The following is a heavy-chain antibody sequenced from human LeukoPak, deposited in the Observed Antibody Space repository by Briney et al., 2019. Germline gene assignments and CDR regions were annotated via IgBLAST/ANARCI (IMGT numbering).Heavy chain of an antibody. CDR3: ARDQVIMSTTAVTGLWY. CDR2: MYSGGST. V-gene: IGHV3-66*01. CDR1: GFTVNNNY. D-gene: IGHD4-23*01. Sequence: GGSLRLSCAASGFTVNNNYMTWVRQAPGKGLEWVSVMYSGGSTEYADSVKGRFTISRDNSKNTLYLQMNSLRTEDTAVYYCARDQVIMSTTAVTGLWYWGQGTLVTVSS. J-gene: IGHJ4*02.